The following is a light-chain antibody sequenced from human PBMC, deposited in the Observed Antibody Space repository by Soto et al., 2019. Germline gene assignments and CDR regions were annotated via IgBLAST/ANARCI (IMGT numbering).Light chain of an antibody. CDR1: SSNIGNNY. V-gene: IGLV1-47*01. J-gene: IGLJ3*02. CDR3: AAWDDSLNGLWV. Sequence: QAVVTQPPSVSGTPGQRVTISCSGSSSNIGNNYVYWYQQLPGTAPKLLIYRSSQRPSGVPDRFSGSKSGTSASLAISGLRSEDEADYFCAAWDDSLNGLWVFGGGTKLTVL. CDR2: RSS.